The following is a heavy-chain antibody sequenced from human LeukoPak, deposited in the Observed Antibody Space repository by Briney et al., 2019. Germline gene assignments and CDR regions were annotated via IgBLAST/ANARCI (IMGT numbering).Heavy chain of an antibody. Sequence: SETLSLTCTVSGYSISSGYYWGWIRQPPGKGLEWIGSINHSGSTYYNPSLKSRVTMSVDTSKNQFSLKLSSVTAADTAVYYCARSLYSYGPTLFDYWGQGTLVTVSS. CDR3: ARSLYSYGPTLFDY. CDR1: GYSISSGYY. V-gene: IGHV4-38-2*02. D-gene: IGHD5-18*01. J-gene: IGHJ4*02. CDR2: INHSGST.